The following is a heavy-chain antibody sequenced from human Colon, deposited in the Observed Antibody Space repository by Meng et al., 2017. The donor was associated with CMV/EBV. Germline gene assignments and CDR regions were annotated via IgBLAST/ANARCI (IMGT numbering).Heavy chain of an antibody. Sequence: NFTTYDMSWVRQAPGKGLEWVSTISNIGGSTLYADTVKGRFTISRDNSKNTLFLQMNSLRADDTAVYYCAKVFLMGYTGYDKGYFDYWGQGTLVTVSS. V-gene: IGHV3-23*01. CDR1: NFTTYD. D-gene: IGHD5-12*01. CDR2: ISNIGGST. J-gene: IGHJ4*02. CDR3: AKVFLMGYTGYDKGYFDY.